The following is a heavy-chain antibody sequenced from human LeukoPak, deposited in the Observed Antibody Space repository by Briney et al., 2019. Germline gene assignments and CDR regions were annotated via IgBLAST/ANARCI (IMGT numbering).Heavy chain of an antibody. D-gene: IGHD2-2*01. V-gene: IGHV3-48*03. CDR2: ISSSGSTI. CDR3: ARTPDIVVVPDLNWFDP. J-gene: IGHJ5*02. CDR1: GFTFSSYE. Sequence: GGSLRLSCAASGFTFSSYEMNWVRQAPGKGLEWVSYISSSGSTIYYADSVKGRFTISRDNAKNSLYLQMNSLRAEDTAVYHCARTPDIVVVPDLNWFDPWGQGTLVTVSS.